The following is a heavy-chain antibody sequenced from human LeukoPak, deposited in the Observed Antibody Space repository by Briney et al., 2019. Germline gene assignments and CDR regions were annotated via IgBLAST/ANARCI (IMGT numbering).Heavy chain of an antibody. CDR3: AREGIAEPDTNWFDP. J-gene: IGHJ5*02. V-gene: IGHV1-69*05. CDR1: GGTFSSYA. D-gene: IGHD6-13*01. Sequence: SVKVSCKASGGTFSSYAISWVRQAPGQGLEWMGGIIPIFGTANYAQKFQGRVTMTRDTSISTAYMKLSRLTSDDTAVYYCAREGIAEPDTNWFDPWGQGTLVTVSS. CDR2: IIPIFGTA.